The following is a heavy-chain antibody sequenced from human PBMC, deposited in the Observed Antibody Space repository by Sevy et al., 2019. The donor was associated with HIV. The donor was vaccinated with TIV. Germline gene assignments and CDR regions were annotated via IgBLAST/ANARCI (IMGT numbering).Heavy chain of an antibody. D-gene: IGHD2-15*01. Sequence: GGSLRLSCAASGFTFSSYSMNWVRQAPGKGLEWVSSISSSSSYIYYADSVKGRFTISRDNAKNSLYLQMNSLRAEDTAVYYCARDQRFGIVVVVAATPGAFDIWGQGTMVTVSS. J-gene: IGHJ3*02. CDR3: ARDQRFGIVVVVAATPGAFDI. CDR1: GFTFSSYS. CDR2: ISSSSSYI. V-gene: IGHV3-21*01.